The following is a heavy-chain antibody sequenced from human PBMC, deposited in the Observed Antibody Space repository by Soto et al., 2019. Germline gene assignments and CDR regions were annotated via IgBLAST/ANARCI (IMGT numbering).Heavy chain of an antibody. V-gene: IGHV3-21*01. J-gene: IGHJ4*02. D-gene: IGHD6-19*01. CDR1: GFTFISYN. CDR2: ISSSSSYI. Sequence: GSLILSCAASGFTFISYNMNWVRQAPGKGLEWVSSISSSSSYIYYADSVKGRFTISRDNAKNSLYLQMNSLRAEDTAVYYCARAGSAGTRLRRPYFDYWGQGTLVTVSS. CDR3: ARAGSAGTRLRRPYFDY.